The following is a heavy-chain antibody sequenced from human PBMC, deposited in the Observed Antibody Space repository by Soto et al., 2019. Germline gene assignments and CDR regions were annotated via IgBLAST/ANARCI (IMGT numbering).Heavy chain of an antibody. CDR1: GFTFSNYA. J-gene: IGHJ6*02. Sequence: VQLLESGGDLVQPGGSLRLSCEASGFTFSNYAMSWVRQAPGKGLEWVPVISGSGGSTNYADSAKGRFTISRDNSMDTLYLQMNSLRAEDTAVYYCARVFYYDILTGKSYKMDVWGQGTTVIVSS. V-gene: IGHV3-23*01. D-gene: IGHD3-9*01. CDR3: ARVFYYDILTGKSYKMDV. CDR2: ISGSGGST.